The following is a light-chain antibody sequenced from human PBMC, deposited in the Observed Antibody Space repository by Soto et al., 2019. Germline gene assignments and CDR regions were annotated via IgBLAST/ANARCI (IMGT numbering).Light chain of an antibody. CDR2: GVN. J-gene: IGLJ1*01. Sequence: QSVLTQPASVSGSPGQSITISCTRTSSDVGGYGYVSWYQQHPGKAPKLMIYGVNNRPSGVSYRFSGSKSGNTASLTISGLQAEDEADYYCSSYTSSTTYVFGTGTKVTVL. V-gene: IGLV2-14*01. CDR1: SSDVGGYGY. CDR3: SSYTSSTTYV.